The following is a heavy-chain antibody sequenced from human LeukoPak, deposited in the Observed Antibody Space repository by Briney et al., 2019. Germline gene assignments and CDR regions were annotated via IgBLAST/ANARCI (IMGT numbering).Heavy chain of an antibody. CDR2: ISSSSNYI. CDR3: ARERLYSSSSTFDY. J-gene: IGHJ4*02. CDR1: GFTYSSNS. D-gene: IGHD6-6*01. Sequence: GGSLRLSCAASGFTYSSNSMNWVRQAPGKGLEWVSSISSSSNYIYYADSVKGRFTISRDNAKNSLYLQMNSLRAEDTAVYYCARERLYSSSSTFDYWGQGTLVTVSS. V-gene: IGHV3-21*01.